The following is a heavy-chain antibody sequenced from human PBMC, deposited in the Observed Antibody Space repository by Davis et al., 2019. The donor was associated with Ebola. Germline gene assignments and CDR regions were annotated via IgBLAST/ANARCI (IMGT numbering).Heavy chain of an antibody. Sequence: ASVKVSCKASGYTFTDYYIHWVRQAPGQGLEWMGRIHPNTGATNYAQKFQGRVTVTRDTSISTSYMELNRLTSDDTAIYYCVLGGYIAGVYWGQGTLVTVSS. V-gene: IGHV1-2*06. J-gene: IGHJ4*02. CDR1: GYTFTDYY. CDR3: VLGGYIAGVY. CDR2: IHPNTGAT. D-gene: IGHD3-16*01.